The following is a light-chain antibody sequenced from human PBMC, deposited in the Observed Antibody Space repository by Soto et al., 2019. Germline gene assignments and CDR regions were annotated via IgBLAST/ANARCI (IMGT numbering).Light chain of an antibody. CDR1: SGDIGNYYF. CDR3: CSHACGSTWV. Sequence: QSALTQPASVSGSPGQSITISCTGGSGDIGNYYFVSWYQHHPGKAPKLIIYDASKRPSGISNRFSGSKSGNTASLTISGLQADEEATCYCCSHACGSTWVFGGGTKLTVL. J-gene: IGLJ2*01. V-gene: IGLV2-23*01. CDR2: DAS.